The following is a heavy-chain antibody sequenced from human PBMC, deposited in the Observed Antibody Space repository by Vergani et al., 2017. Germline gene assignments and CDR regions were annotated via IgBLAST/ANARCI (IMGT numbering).Heavy chain of an antibody. D-gene: IGHD4-17*01. CDR3: ARTIVAKYGDYVRGFDY. CDR2: IYYSGST. Sequence: QVQLQQWGAGLLKPSETLSLTCAVYGGSFSGYYWSWIRQPPGKGLEWIGYIYYSGSTNYNPSLKSRVTISVDTSKNQFSLKLSSVTAADTAVYYCARTIVAKYGDYVRGFDYWGQGTLVTVSS. V-gene: IGHV4-34*11. CDR1: GGSFSGYY. J-gene: IGHJ4*02.